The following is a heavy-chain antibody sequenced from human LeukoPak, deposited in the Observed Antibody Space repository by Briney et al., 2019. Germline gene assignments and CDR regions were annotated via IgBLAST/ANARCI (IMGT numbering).Heavy chain of an antibody. CDR1: GFTFSSYG. V-gene: IGHV3-30*18. CDR3: AKSPSFTLRHYYFDY. CDR2: ISYDGSNK. J-gene: IGHJ4*02. Sequence: GGSLRLSCAASGFTFSSYGMHWVRQAPGKGLEWVAVISYDGSNKYYADSVKGRFTISRDTSKNTLFLQMNSLRAEDTAVYYCAKSPSFTLRHYYFDYWGQGTLVTVSS. D-gene: IGHD2/OR15-2a*01.